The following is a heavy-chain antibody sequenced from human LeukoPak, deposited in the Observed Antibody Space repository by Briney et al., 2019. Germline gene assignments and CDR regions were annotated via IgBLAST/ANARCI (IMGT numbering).Heavy chain of an antibody. CDR1: GFTFSSYG. D-gene: IGHD2-2*01. J-gene: IGHJ4*02. Sequence: GRSLRLSCAATGFTFSSYGMHWVRQAPGKGLEWVAVISYDGSDKYYADSVKGRFTISRDNSKNTLYLQMNSLRTEDTAVYYCAKDGYPLGYCSSTSCPYYFNYWGQGTLVTVSS. CDR2: ISYDGSDK. CDR3: AKDGYPLGYCSSTSCPYYFNY. V-gene: IGHV3-30*18.